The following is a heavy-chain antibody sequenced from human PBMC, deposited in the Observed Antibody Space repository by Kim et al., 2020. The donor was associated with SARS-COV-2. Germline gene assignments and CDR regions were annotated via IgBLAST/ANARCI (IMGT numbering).Heavy chain of an antibody. V-gene: IGHV4-59*01. CDR3: AKRSRSNWCFDY. J-gene: IGHJ4*02. Sequence: SETLSLTCTVSGGSMSDYYWSWIRQPPGKGLEWIGYIHYSGSTNYNPSLKSRVTMSLDTSKNHFSLKLSSVSAADTAVYYCAKRSRSNWCFDYWGQGTLVTVSS. CDR1: GGSMSDYY. D-gene: IGHD2-15*01. CDR2: IHYSGST.